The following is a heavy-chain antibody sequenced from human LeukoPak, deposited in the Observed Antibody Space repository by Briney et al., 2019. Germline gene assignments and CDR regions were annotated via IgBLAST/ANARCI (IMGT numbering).Heavy chain of an antibody. J-gene: IGHJ6*02. CDR3: ARDRFGDILTGYYYYYGMDV. CDR1: GGTFSSYA. Sequence: ASVKVSCKASGGTFSSYAISWVQQAPGQGLEWMGGIIPIFGTANYAQKLQGRVTMTTDTSTSTAYMELRSLRSDDTAVYYCARDRFGDILTGYYYYYGMDVWGQGTTVTVSS. CDR2: IIPIFGTA. V-gene: IGHV1-69*05. D-gene: IGHD3-9*01.